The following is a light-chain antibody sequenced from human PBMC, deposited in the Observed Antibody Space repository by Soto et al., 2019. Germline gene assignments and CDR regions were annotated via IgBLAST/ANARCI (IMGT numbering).Light chain of an antibody. CDR3: ATWDGSLPGEV. CDR1: SNDIGNYNY. J-gene: IGLJ2*01. CDR2: EVD. Sequence: QSALTQPPSASGSPGQSVTVSCDGSSNDIGNYNYVSWYQQPPGEAPKLIIYEVDRRPSGVPDRFSGSKSGNTASLTVSGLQADDEAYYYCATWDGSLPGEVFGGGTKLTVL. V-gene: IGLV2-8*01.